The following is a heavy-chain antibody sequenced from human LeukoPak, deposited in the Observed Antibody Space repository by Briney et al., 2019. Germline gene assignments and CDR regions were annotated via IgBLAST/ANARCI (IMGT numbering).Heavy chain of an antibody. D-gene: IGHD3-9*01. CDR2: IYYSGCT. J-gene: IGHJ3*01. Sequence: SETLSLTCTVSGGSISSYYWSWIRQPPGKGLEWIGYIYYSGCTNYNPSLKSRVTISVDTSKNQFSLKLSSVTAADTAVYYFAGNMMYYDILTGSYAFVWGQGTMVTVSS. V-gene: IGHV4-59*01. CDR1: GGSISSYY. CDR3: AGNMMYYDILTGSYAFV.